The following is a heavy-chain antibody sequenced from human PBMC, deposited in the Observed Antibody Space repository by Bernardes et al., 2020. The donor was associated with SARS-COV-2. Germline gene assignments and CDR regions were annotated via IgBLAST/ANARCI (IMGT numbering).Heavy chain of an antibody. J-gene: IGHJ6*02. CDR1: GGSISSSSYY. CDR2: IYYSGST. Sequence: SETLSLTCTVSGGSISSSSYYWGWIRQPPGKGLEWIGSIYYSGSTYYNPSLKSRVTISVDTSKNQFSLKLSSVTAADTAVYYCAGEGIMVRGALYGMDVWGQGTTVTVSS. CDR3: AGEGIMVRGALYGMDV. V-gene: IGHV4-39*02. D-gene: IGHD3-10*01.